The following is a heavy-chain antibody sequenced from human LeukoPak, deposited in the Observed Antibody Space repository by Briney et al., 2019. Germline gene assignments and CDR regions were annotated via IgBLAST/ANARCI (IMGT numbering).Heavy chain of an antibody. Sequence: SQTLSLTCAISGDIVSSNSAAWNWIRQSPSRGLEWLGRTYYRSKWYNDYAVSVKSRLTINPDTSKNQFSLQLNSVYSEDTAVYYCARSIAVAGNPFDYWGQGTLVTVSS. D-gene: IGHD6-19*01. CDR2: TYYRSKWYN. CDR3: ARSIAVAGNPFDY. J-gene: IGHJ4*02. V-gene: IGHV6-1*01. CDR1: GDIVSSNSAA.